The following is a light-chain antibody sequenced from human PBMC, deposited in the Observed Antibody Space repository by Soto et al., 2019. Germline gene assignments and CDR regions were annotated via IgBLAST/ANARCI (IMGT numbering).Light chain of an antibody. CDR3: QQYGSSPWT. CDR1: QSVSSSY. Sequence: EIVLTQSPGTLSLSPGERATLSCRARQSVSSSYLAWYQHKPGQAPRPLIYGAASRAIGIPDRFSGSGSGTDFTLPISRLEPEDCAVYYCQQYGSSPWTFGQGTKVEIK. J-gene: IGKJ1*01. V-gene: IGKV3-20*01. CDR2: GAA.